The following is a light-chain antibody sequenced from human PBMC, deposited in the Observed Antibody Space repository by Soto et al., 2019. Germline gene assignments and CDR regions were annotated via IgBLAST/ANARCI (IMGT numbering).Light chain of an antibody. CDR2: LGS. J-gene: IGKJ4*01. V-gene: IGKV2-28*01. CDR3: MQALPTL. Sequence: DIVMTQSPLSLPVTPGEPASISCRSSQSLLHSNGYNYLDWYLQKPGQSPQLLIYLGSNRASGVPDRFSGSGSGTDFTLKISRVEAEDVGVYYCMQALPTLIGGGTKVEIK. CDR1: QSLLHSNGYNY.